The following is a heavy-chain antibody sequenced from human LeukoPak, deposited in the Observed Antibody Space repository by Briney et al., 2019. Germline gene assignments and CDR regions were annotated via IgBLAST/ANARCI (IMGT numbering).Heavy chain of an antibody. Sequence: GGSLRLSCAASGFTVSSNYMSWVRQAPGKGLEWVSVIYSGGSTYYADSVKGRFTISRDNAKNSLYLQMNSLRAGDTAVYYCARVFPSEQQLVPYYYYGMDVWGQGTTVTVSS. J-gene: IGHJ6*02. CDR2: IYSGGST. CDR1: GFTVSSNY. V-gene: IGHV3-53*01. D-gene: IGHD6-13*01. CDR3: ARVFPSEQQLVPYYYYGMDV.